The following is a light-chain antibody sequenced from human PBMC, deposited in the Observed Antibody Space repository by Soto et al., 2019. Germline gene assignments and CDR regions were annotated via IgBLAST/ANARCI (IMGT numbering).Light chain of an antibody. CDR3: QQYDSYSLRT. Sequence: DIQMTQSPSTLSAAVGDRVTITCRASQTITTSLALYQQKPGKAPKLLIYKASSLEIGVPSRFSGSGSGTEFTLTISSLQPDDFATYYCQQYDSYSLRTFGQGTKVEI. CDR2: KAS. J-gene: IGKJ1*01. V-gene: IGKV1-5*03. CDR1: QTITTS.